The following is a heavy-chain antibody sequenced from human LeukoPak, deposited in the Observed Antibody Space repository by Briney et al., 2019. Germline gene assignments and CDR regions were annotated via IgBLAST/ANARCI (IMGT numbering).Heavy chain of an antibody. CDR1: GYTFTGYY. CDR2: ISTYNGNT. D-gene: IGHD4-11*01. J-gene: IGHJ4*02. Sequence: EASVKVSCKASGYTFTGYYMHWVRQAPGQGLEWMGWISTYNGNTNYAEKLQGRVTMTADTPTSTAYMELRTLRSDDTAVYYCARVRNDYKPRDPFDYWGQGTLVTVSS. V-gene: IGHV1-18*04. CDR3: ARVRNDYKPRDPFDY.